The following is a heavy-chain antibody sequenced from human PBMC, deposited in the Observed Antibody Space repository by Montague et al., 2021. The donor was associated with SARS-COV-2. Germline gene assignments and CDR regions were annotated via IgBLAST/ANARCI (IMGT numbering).Heavy chain of an antibody. J-gene: IGHJ4*02. D-gene: IGHD6-19*01. CDR2: TYYRSKWYS. CDR1: GDSVSSNSAA. Sequence: CAISGDSVSSNSAAWNWIRQSPSRGLEWLGRTYYRSKWYSDYAVSVKSRITINPDTSKNQFSLQLNSVTPEDTAVYYCARNIAVAGSAEGFDYWGQGTLVTVSS. CDR3: ARNIAVAGSAEGFDY. V-gene: IGHV6-1*01.